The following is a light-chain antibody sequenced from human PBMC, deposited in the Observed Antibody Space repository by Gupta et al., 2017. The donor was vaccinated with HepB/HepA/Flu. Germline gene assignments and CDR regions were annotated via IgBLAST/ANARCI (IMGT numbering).Light chain of an antibody. V-gene: IGLV2-11*01. J-gene: IGLJ2*01. Sequence: QSALTQPRSVSGSPGQSVTISCTGTSRDVGGYNYVSWYQQHPGKAPKVIIYAVTKRPSGIPDRFSGSKSGNTASLTISGLQAEDEADYYCCSYAGSFINVIFGGGTRLTVL. CDR2: AVT. CDR1: SRDVGGYNY. CDR3: CSYAGSFINVI.